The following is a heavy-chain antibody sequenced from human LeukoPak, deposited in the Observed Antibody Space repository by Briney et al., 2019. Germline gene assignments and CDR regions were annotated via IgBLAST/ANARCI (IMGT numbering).Heavy chain of an antibody. Sequence: PSETLSLTCAVYGGSFSGYYWSWIRQPPGKGLEWIGEINHSGSTNYNPSLKSRVTISVDTSKNQFSLKLSSVTAADTAVYYCAIVDFDYWGQGTLVTVSS. CDR2: INHSGST. CDR3: AIVDFDY. J-gene: IGHJ4*02. CDR1: GGSFSGYY. D-gene: IGHD2-15*01. V-gene: IGHV4-34*01.